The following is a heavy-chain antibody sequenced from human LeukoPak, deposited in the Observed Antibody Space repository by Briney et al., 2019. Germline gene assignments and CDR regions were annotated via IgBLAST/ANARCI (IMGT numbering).Heavy chain of an antibody. CDR1: GFSFSTYG. CDR3: ARPAQYCSSTSCYSDYFDY. D-gene: IGHD2-2*01. CDR2: IRYDATNK. J-gene: IGHJ4*02. Sequence: GGSLTLSCTTSGFSFSTYGMHWVRQAPGKGLEWVSFIRYDATNKYYADSVKGRFTISRDNSKNTLYLQMGSLRAEDMAVYYCARPAQYCSSTSCYSDYFDYWGQGTLVTVSS. V-gene: IGHV3-30*02.